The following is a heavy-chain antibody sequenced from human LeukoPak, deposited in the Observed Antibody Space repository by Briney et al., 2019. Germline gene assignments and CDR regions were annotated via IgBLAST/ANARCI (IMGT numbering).Heavy chain of an antibody. J-gene: IGHJ4*02. CDR1: GFTFSNYA. CDR2: ISGSGGST. D-gene: IGHD5-24*01. V-gene: IGHV3-23*01. Sequence: GGSLRLSCAASGFTFSNYAMSWVRQAPGKGLEWVSAISGSGGSTYYADSVKGRFTISRDNSKNTLYLQMNSLRAEDTAVYYCAKDRGRWLQSGDYWGQGTLVTVSS. CDR3: AKDRGRWLQSGDY.